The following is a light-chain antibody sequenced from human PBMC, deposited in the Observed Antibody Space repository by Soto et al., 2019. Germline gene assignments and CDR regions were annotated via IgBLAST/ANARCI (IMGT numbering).Light chain of an antibody. CDR3: QQYTAWPPWT. V-gene: IGKV3-15*01. Sequence: EIVMTQSPVTLSLSPGEKATLSCRASQHIRTDLAWYHQRPGQAPRLLIYGASARATGIPARFSGSGSGTEFTLTINSLQSEDFAVYYCQQYTAWPPWTFGQGTKVEFK. J-gene: IGKJ1*01. CDR1: QHIRTD. CDR2: GAS.